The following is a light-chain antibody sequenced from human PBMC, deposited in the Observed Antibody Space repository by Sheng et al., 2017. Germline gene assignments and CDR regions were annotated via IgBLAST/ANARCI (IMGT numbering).Light chain of an antibody. V-gene: IGKV3D-20*01. CDR1: HIIRHNY. Sequence: IALTQSPATLSLSPGERATLSCGASHIIRHNYVAWYQQRPGLAPRLLIYATSTRATGIPDRFSGSGSGTDFTLTIARLEPEDFAMYYCQQYVTSPKITFGQGTRLEI. CDR2: ATS. CDR3: QQYVTSPKIT. J-gene: IGKJ5*01.